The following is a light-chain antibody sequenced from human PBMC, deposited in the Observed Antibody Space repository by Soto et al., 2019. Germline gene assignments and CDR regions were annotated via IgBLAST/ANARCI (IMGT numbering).Light chain of an antibody. V-gene: IGKV1-5*03. CDR3: QQYHSYPS. Sequence: DIQMTQSPSTLSASVGDRVTITCRASQSISSWLAWYQQKPGKAPKLLIYKASSLESGVPSRFSGSGSGTEFTLTISSLQPDDFATYYCQQYHSYPSFGPGTKVDIK. J-gene: IGKJ3*01. CDR2: KAS. CDR1: QSISSW.